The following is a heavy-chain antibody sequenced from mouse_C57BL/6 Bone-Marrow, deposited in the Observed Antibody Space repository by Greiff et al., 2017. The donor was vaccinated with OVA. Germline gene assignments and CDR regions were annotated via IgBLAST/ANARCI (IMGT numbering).Heavy chain of an antibody. J-gene: IGHJ4*01. V-gene: IGHV5-6*01. CDR1: GFTFSSYG. D-gene: IGHD1-1*01. CDR3: ASRYGDYYAMDY. Sequence: EVQLVESGGDLVKPGGSLKLSCAASGFTFSSYGMSWVRQTPDKRLEWVATISSGGSYTYYPDSVKGRFTISRDNAKNTLYLHMSSLKSEDTAMYYCASRYGDYYAMDYWGQGTSVTVSS. CDR2: ISSGGSYT.